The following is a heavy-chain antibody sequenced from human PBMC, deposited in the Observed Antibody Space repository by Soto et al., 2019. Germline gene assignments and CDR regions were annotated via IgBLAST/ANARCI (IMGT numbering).Heavy chain of an antibody. D-gene: IGHD3-10*01. Sequence: GASVKASCKAPFYTFTRSVIKWLRQAPGQKLEWMGWISAYNGNTNYAQKLQGRVTMTTDTSTSTAYMKLRSLRSDDTAVYYCARDVTMVRGVLWGAFDIWGQGTMVP. CDR2: ISAYNGNT. J-gene: IGHJ3*02. V-gene: IGHV1-18*04. CDR1: FYTFTRSV. CDR3: ARDVTMVRGVLWGAFDI.